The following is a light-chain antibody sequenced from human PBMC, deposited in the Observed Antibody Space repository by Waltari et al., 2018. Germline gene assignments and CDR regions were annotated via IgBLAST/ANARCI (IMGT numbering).Light chain of an antibody. Sequence: DIAITQSPSTLSLSPEKRTTLSCRASQSVNRNLAWYQQKPGQPPRLLIYGVSSRATGIPDRFTGSGSGMEFTLTISSLEPEDVGIYHCQQSIQWPYTFGQGTKVEIK. J-gene: IGKJ2*01. V-gene: IGKV3D-15*01. CDR3: QQSIQWPYT. CDR1: QSVNRN. CDR2: GVS.